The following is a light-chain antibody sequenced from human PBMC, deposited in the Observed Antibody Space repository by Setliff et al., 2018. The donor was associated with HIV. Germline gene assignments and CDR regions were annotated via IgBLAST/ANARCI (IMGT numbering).Light chain of an antibody. CDR2: EVT. Sequence: ALTQPPSASGSPGQSVTISCTGTSSDVGGYNYVSWYQQHPGKAPKAVIYEVTKRPSGVPDRFSASKSGNTASLTVSGLQAEDEADYYCSSYADNNTCVFGSGTKVTVL. CDR1: SSDVGGYNY. CDR3: SSYADNNTCV. V-gene: IGLV2-8*01. J-gene: IGLJ1*01.